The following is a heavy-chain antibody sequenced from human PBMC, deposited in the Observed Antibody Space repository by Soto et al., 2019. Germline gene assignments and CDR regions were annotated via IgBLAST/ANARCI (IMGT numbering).Heavy chain of an antibody. CDR1: GYTFTSYA. Sequence: QVQLVQSGAEVKEPGASVNVSCKASGYTFTSYAMHWVRQAPGQRLEWVGWINADNANTKYSPRFQGRVTITRDTPASTAYMELSSLRSEDTAVYYWARDREQQLIRGYYYMDVWGRGTTVTVSS. D-gene: IGHD6-13*01. V-gene: IGHV1-3*01. CDR2: INADNANT. J-gene: IGHJ6*03. CDR3: ARDREQQLIRGYYYMDV.